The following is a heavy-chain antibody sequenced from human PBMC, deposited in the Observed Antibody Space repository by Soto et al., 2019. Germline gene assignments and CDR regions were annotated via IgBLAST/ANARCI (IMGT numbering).Heavy chain of an antibody. CDR1: GFTFSSYG. V-gene: IGHV3-33*01. J-gene: IGHJ3*02. CDR2: IWYDGSNK. D-gene: IGHD4-4*01. Sequence: GGSLRLSCAASGFTFSSYGMHWVRQAPGKGLEWVAVIWYDGSNKYYADSVKGRFTISRDNSKNTLYLQMNSLRAEDTAVYYCAREIFRNYKTSLQPPQNPNAFDIWGQGTMVTVSS. CDR3: AREIFRNYKTSLQPPQNPNAFDI.